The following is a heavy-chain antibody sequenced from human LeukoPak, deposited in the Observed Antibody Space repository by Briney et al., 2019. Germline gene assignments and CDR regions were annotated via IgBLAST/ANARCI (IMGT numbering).Heavy chain of an antibody. Sequence: GGSLRLSCAASGFTFSRYGMHWVRQDSGKGLEWVALISYDGSNKYYADSVKGRFTISRDNSKNTLYLQMNSLRAEDTAVYYCARSNPHHSYGSLEVWGQGTLVTVSS. CDR2: ISYDGSNK. V-gene: IGHV3-30*03. D-gene: IGHD5-18*01. CDR1: GFTFSRYG. J-gene: IGHJ4*02. CDR3: ARSNPHHSYGSLEV.